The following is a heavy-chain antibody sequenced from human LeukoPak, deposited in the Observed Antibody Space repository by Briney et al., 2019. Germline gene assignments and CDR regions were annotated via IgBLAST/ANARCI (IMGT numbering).Heavy chain of an antibody. D-gene: IGHD1-26*01. CDR1: GGSISSYY. V-gene: IGHV4-59*01. CDR2: IYYSGST. CDR3: ARSGVGPFDY. J-gene: IGHJ4*02. Sequence: SETLSLTCTVSGGSISSYYWSWIRQPPGKGLEWIGYIYYSGSTNYNPSLKSRVTISVDTSKNQFSLKLSSVTAEDTAVYYCARSGVGPFDYWGQGTLVTVSS.